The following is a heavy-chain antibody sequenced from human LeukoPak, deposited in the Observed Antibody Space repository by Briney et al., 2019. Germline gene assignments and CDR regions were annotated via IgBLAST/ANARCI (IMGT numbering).Heavy chain of an antibody. Sequence: SETLSLTCTVSGGSISRSSYYWGWIRQPPGKGLEWIGSIYYSGSTYYNPSLKSRVTISVDTSKNQFSLKLSSVTAADTAVYYCASAFPWDYYDSSGFLSWGQGTLVTVSS. D-gene: IGHD3-22*01. J-gene: IGHJ4*02. CDR2: IYYSGST. CDR1: GGSISRSSYY. V-gene: IGHV4-39*01. CDR3: ASAFPWDYYDSSGFLS.